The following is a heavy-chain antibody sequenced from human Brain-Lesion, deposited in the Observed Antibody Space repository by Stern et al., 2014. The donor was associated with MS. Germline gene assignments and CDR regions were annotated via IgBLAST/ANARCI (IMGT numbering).Heavy chain of an antibody. D-gene: IGHD3-3*01. J-gene: IGHJ4*02. V-gene: IGHV3-30*18. CDR2: ISYDGSNK. Sequence: VQLVESEGGVVQPGRSRRLSCAASGFTFSSYDLHWVRQGPGKGLEWVASISYDGSNKYYADSVKGRFTISRDNSKNTLFLQMNSLRTEDTAVYYCAKNPGGFTIDWGQGTLVTVSS. CDR3: AKNPGGFTID. CDR1: GFTFSSYD.